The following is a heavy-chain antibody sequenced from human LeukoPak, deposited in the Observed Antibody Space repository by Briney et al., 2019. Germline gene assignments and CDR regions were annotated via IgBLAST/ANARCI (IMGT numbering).Heavy chain of an antibody. Sequence: SQTLSLTCTVSGGSISSGGYYWSWIRQHPGKGLEWIGYIYYSGSTYYNPSLKSRVTISVDTSKNQFSLKLSSVTAADTAVYYCARDGGRTQTSWQPLPDYWGQGTLVTVSS. CDR1: GGSISSGGYY. J-gene: IGHJ4*02. D-gene: IGHD2-21*02. V-gene: IGHV4-31*03. CDR3: ARDGGRTQTSWQPLPDY. CDR2: IYYSGST.